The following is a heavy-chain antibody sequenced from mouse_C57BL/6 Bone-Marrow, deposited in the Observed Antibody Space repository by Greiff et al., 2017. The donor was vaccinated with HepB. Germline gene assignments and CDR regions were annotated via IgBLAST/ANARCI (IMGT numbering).Heavy chain of an antibody. CDR2: IDPSDSET. V-gene: IGHV1-52*01. D-gene: IGHD1-1*01. J-gene: IGHJ2*01. Sequence: QVQLQQPGAELVRPGSSVKLSCKASGYTFTSYWMHWVKQRPIQGLEWIGNIDPSDSETHYNQKFKDKATLTVDKSSSTAYMQLSSLTSEDSAVYYCARDPYYYGSSYHFDYWGQGTTLTVSS. CDR3: ARDPYYYGSSYHFDY. CDR1: GYTFTSYW.